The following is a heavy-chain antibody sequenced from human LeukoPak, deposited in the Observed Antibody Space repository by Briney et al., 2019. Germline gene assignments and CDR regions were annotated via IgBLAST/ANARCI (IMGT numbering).Heavy chain of an antibody. J-gene: IGHJ6*03. D-gene: IGHD6-25*01. CDR1: GFTFSSYG. CDR2: IWYDGSNK. Sequence: GGSLRLSCAASGFTFSSYGMHWVRQAPGKGLEWVAVIWYDGSNKYYADSVKGRFAISRDNSKNTLYLQMNSLRAEDTAVYYCARDQGFSGKYYMDVWGKGTTVTVSS. CDR3: ARDQGFSGKYYMDV. V-gene: IGHV3-33*01.